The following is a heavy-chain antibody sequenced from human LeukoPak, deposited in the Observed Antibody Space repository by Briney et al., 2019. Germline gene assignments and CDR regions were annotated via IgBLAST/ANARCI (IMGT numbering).Heavy chain of an antibody. D-gene: IGHD2-2*01. CDR2: IYRNENP. J-gene: IGHJ4*02. CDR3: ATDPHCSYTNCPFGC. CDR1: GGSISSSDW. V-gene: IGHV4-4*02. Sequence: SGTLSLTCAVSGGSISSSDWWSWVRQPPGRGLGWIGYIYRNENPNYNPSLKRRDTISLDKSTNHLSLRLSSVTAADKAVNYCATDPHCSYTNCPFGCWGQGTLVIVAS.